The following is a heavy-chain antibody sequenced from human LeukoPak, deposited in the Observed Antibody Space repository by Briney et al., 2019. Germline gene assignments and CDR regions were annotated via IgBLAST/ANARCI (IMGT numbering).Heavy chain of an antibody. D-gene: IGHD6-19*01. J-gene: IGHJ4*02. CDR3: VEVKVGGGWYGYYFEN. CDR1: GFTFSNYG. Sequence: GGSLRLSCAASGFTFSNYGMHWVRQAPGKGLEWVAVIWYDGSNKYYADSVKGRFTISRDNSKNTLYLQMSSLRPEDTAVYYCVEVKVGGGWYGYYFENWGQGTLVTVSS. V-gene: IGHV3-30*02. CDR2: IWYDGSNK.